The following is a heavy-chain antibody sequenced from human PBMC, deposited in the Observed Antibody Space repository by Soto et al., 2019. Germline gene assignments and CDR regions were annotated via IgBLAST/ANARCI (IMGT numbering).Heavy chain of an antibody. CDR1: GFIFSKYG. CDR2: ISYDGSNK. D-gene: IGHD3-10*01. Sequence: PGGSLRLSCAASGFIFSKYGMHWVRQAPGKGLEWVAVISYDGSNKYYAESVKGRFIISRDKSENTLYLQMNSLRAEDTALYYCAKDLGSGKPYYYYAMDVWGQGTTVT. V-gene: IGHV3-30*18. J-gene: IGHJ6*02. CDR3: AKDLGSGKPYYYYAMDV.